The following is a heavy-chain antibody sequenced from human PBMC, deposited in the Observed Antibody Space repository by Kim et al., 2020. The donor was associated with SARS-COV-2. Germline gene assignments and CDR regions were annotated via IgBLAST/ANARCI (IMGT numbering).Heavy chain of an antibody. D-gene: IGHD1-26*01. CDR3: ARGGFAGATPDY. V-gene: IGHV3-74*01. CDR2: VNNDGSVK. Sequence: GGSLRLSCAASGFTFSSYWIHWVRQVPGKGLMWVSFVNNDGSVKSYADSVKGRFTISRDNAKNTLYLQLNSLRAEDTGIYYCARGGFAGATPDYWGQGTPVTVSS. CDR1: GFTFSSYW. J-gene: IGHJ4*02.